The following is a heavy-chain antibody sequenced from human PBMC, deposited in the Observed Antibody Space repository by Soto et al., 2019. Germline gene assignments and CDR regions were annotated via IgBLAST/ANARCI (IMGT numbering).Heavy chain of an antibody. D-gene: IGHD3-10*01. CDR2: IYYSGST. V-gene: IGHV4-39*01. Sequence: PSETLSLTCTVSGGSISSSSYYWGWIRQPPGKGLEWIGSIYYSGSTYYNPSLKSRVTISVDTSKNQFSLKLSSVTAADTAVYYCARHHYYGSGSYVFPPDAFDIWGQGTMVTVS. CDR1: GGSISSSSYY. J-gene: IGHJ3*02. CDR3: ARHHYYGSGSYVFPPDAFDI.